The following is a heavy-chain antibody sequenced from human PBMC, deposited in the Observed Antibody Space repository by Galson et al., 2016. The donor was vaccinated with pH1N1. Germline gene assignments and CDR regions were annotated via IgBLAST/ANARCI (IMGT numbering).Heavy chain of an antibody. CDR2: MSPNNGNA. CDR1: GYTLTSYD. CDR3: ARGPVYWYFDL. J-gene: IGHJ2*01. Sequence: SVKVSCKASGYTLTSYDVDWVRQATGQGLEWMGWMSPNNGNADYAPKFQGRVTLTRNASINTAYMELSSLTSEDTAVYCCARGPVYWYFDLWGRGTPVIVSS. V-gene: IGHV1-8*01.